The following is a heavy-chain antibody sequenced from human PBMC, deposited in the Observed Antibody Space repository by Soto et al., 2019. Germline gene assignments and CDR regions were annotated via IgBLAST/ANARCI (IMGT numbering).Heavy chain of an antibody. D-gene: IGHD6-19*01. CDR1: GFTFDDYT. CDR3: AKQIAVAGTWLDYYYGMDV. CDR2: ISWDGGST. V-gene: IGHV3-43*01. J-gene: IGHJ6*02. Sequence: DVQLVESGGVVVQPGGSLRLSCAASGFTFDDYTMHWVRQAPGKGLEWVSLISWDGGSTYYADSVKGRFTISRDNSKNSLYLQMNSLRTEDTALYYCAKQIAVAGTWLDYYYGMDVWGQGTTVTVSS.